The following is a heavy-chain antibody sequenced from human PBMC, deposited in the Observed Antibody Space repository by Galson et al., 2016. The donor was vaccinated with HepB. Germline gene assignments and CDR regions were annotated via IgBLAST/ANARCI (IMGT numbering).Heavy chain of an antibody. CDR3: ARDTESRSTTLHYYYGLDV. Sequence: SLRLSCAASGFTFSNYWMSWVRQAPGKGLEWVANIKHDGGEKYYVDSVKGRFTISRDNAKSSMYLQMSSLRVEDTAVYYCARDTESRSTTLHYYYGLDVWGHGTTVIVSS. V-gene: IGHV3-7*01. J-gene: IGHJ6*02. D-gene: IGHD1-1*01. CDR1: GFTFSNYW. CDR2: IKHDGGEK.